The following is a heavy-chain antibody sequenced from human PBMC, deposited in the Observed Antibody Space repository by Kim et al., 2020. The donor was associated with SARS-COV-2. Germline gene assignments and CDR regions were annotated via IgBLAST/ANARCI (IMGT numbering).Heavy chain of an antibody. D-gene: IGHD3-16*01. CDR2: IYYSGST. V-gene: IGHV4-61*01. CDR1: GGSVSSGSYY. CDR3: ASYYYSYYYYYYGMDV. J-gene: IGHJ6*02. Sequence: LETLSLTCTVSGGSVSSGSYYWSWIRQPPGKGLEWIGYIYYSGSTNYNPSLKSRVTISVDTSKNQFSLKLSSVTAADTAVYYCASYYYSYYYYYYGMDVWGQGTTVTVSS.